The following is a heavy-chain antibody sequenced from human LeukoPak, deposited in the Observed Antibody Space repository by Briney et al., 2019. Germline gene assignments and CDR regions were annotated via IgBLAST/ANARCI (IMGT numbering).Heavy chain of an antibody. Sequence: SVKVSCKASGGTFSSYAISWVRQAPGQGLEWMGGIIPIFGTANYAQKFQGRVTITADESTSTAYMELSSLRSEDTAVYYCARDLNCGGDCYRANNNDYWGQGTLVTVSS. V-gene: IGHV1-69*13. CDR2: IIPIFGTA. D-gene: IGHD2-21*02. CDR3: ARDLNCGGDCYRANNNDY. CDR1: GGTFSSYA. J-gene: IGHJ4*02.